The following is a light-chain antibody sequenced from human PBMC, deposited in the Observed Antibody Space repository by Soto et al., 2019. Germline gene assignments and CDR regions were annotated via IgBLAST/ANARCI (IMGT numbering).Light chain of an antibody. J-gene: IGKJ2*01. CDR2: ATS. Sequence: EIALTQSPATLSLSPGERATLSCRASQSVSNDYLAWYQQKPGEAPSLLIYATSTRDTGIPDRFSGSGSGTDFTLTISSLEPEDFAVYYCQQSGSSPRTFGQGTKVEIK. V-gene: IGKV3-20*01. CDR1: QSVSNDY. CDR3: QQSGSSPRT.